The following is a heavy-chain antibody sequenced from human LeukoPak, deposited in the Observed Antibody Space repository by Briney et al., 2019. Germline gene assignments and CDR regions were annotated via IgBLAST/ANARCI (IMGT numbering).Heavy chain of an antibody. CDR3: ARMRIAVAGTSYWFDP. V-gene: IGHV1-69*13. J-gene: IGHJ5*02. CDR1: GGTFSSYA. D-gene: IGHD6-19*01. Sequence: ASVKVSCKASGGTFSSYAISWVRQAPGQGLEWMGGIIPIFGTANYAQKFQGRVTITADESTSTAYMELSSLRSEDTAVYYCARMRIAVAGTSYWFDPWGQGTLVTVSS. CDR2: IIPIFGTA.